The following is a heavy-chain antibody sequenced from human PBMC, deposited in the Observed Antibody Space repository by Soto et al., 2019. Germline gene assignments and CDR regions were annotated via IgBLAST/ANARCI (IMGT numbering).Heavy chain of an antibody. D-gene: IGHD3-22*01. J-gene: IGHJ4*02. CDR2: IYYSGST. V-gene: IGHV4-30-4*01. Sequence: PSETLSLTCTDSGGSISRGDYYWSWIRQPPGQGLEWIGYIYYSGSTYYNPSLKSRVTISVDTSKNQFSLKLSSVTAADTAVYYCARAYNYYDSSGFDLFDYWGQGTLVTVSS. CDR1: GGSISRGDYY. CDR3: ARAYNYYDSSGFDLFDY.